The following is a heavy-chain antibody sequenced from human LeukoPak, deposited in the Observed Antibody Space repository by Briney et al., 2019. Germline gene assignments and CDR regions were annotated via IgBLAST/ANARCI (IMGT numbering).Heavy chain of an antibody. D-gene: IGHD5-12*01. Sequence: PGGSLRLSCAASGFTFSDYYMSWIRQAPGKGLEWVSYISSSGSTIYYADSVKGRFTISRDNAKNSLYLQMNSLRAEDTAVYYCARVHPATIPYAFDIWGQGTMVTVSS. CDR1: GFTFSDYY. CDR2: ISSSGSTI. V-gene: IGHV3-11*01. J-gene: IGHJ3*02. CDR3: ARVHPATIPYAFDI.